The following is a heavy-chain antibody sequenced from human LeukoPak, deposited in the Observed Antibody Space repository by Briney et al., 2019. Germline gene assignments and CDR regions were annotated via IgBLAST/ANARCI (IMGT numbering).Heavy chain of an antibody. CDR3: AKEIWPTVTTPGHTHFDY. D-gene: IGHD4-17*01. CDR2: IRYDGSNK. Sequence: GGSLRLSCAASGFTFSSYGMHWVRQAPGKGLEWVAFIRYDGSNKYYADSVKGRFTISRDNSKNMLCLQMNSLRAEDTAVYYCAKEIWPTVTTPGHTHFDYWGQGTLVTVSS. J-gene: IGHJ4*02. CDR1: GFTFSSYG. V-gene: IGHV3-30*02.